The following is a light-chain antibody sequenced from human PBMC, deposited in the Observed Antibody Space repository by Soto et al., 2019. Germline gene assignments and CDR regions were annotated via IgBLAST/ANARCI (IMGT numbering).Light chain of an antibody. CDR3: CSYAGSYSVI. CDR1: SSDVGYYNF. V-gene: IGLV2-11*01. J-gene: IGLJ2*01. CDR2: DVS. Sequence: QSVLTQPRSVSGSPGQSVSISCSGTSSDVGYYNFVSWYQHHPGKAPKLMIYDVSKRPSGVPDRFSASKSGNTASLTISGLQAEDEADYYCCSYAGSYSVIFGGGTKVNVL.